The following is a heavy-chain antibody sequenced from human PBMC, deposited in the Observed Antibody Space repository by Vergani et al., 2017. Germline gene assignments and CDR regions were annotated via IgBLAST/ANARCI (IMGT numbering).Heavy chain of an antibody. CDR1: GFTFSSYA. Sequence: QVQLVESGGGLVKPGGSLRLSCAASGFTFSSYAMHWVRQAPGKGLEWVAVISYDGSNKYYADSVKGRFTISRDNAKNSLYLQMNSLRAEDTAVYYCAKDGYCSGGSCSRPYYYYYGMDVWGQGTTVTVSS. CDR2: ISYDGSNK. D-gene: IGHD2-15*01. J-gene: IGHJ6*02. V-gene: IGHV3-30-3*01. CDR3: AKDGYCSGGSCSRPYYYYYGMDV.